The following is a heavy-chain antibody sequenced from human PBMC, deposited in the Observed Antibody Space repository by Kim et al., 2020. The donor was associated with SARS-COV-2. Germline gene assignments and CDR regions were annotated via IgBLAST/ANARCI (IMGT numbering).Heavy chain of an antibody. CDR3: ARDGTTRNGGYYFDY. Sequence: QKLQGRVPITRDTSASTAYMELRGLTSEDTAVYYCARDGTTRNGGYYFDYWGQGALVTVSS. D-gene: IGHD1-1*01. J-gene: IGHJ4*02. V-gene: IGHV1-3*01.